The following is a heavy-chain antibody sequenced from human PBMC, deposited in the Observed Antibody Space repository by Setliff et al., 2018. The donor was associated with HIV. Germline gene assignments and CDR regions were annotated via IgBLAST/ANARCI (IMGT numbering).Heavy chain of an antibody. D-gene: IGHD7-27*01. CDR3: ARGGTGRPRPIDY. Sequence: ASVKVSCKASGGTFSTYSINWVRQAPGQGLEWMGWISANNGNTNYAQRLHDRVTMTTDTSTSTVYMELRSLRSDDTAVYYCARGGTGRPRPIDYWGQGTLVTVSS. V-gene: IGHV1-18*01. J-gene: IGHJ4*02. CDR1: GGTFSTYS. CDR2: ISANNGNT.